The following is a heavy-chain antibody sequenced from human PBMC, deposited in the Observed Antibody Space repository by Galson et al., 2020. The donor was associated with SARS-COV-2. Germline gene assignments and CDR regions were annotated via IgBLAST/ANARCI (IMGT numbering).Heavy chain of an antibody. CDR1: GFTFSTYW. CDR2: INSDGSST. V-gene: IGHV3-74*01. D-gene: IGHD3-22*01. Sequence: GGSLRLSCAASGFTFSTYWMHWVRQPPGKGLVWVSRINSDGSSTSYADSVKGRFTISRDNAKNTLYLQMNSLRAEDTAVYYCAKEYYYDSSGPLDVFDIWGQGTMVTVSS. CDR3: AKEYYYDSSGPLDVFDI. J-gene: IGHJ3*02.